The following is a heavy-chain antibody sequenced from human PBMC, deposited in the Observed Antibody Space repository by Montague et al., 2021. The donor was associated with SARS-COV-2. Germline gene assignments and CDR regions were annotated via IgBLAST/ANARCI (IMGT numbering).Heavy chain of an antibody. CDR1: GGSIGAYY. Sequence: SETLSLTCTASGGSIGAYYWSWIRQPPGKGLEWIGYIDNSGSTNHNPSLESRVTMSVDTSKNQFSLKLNSVTAADTAVYYCARHGGNDAFDIWGRGIMVTVSS. V-gene: IGHV4-59*01. CDR3: ARHGGNDAFDI. J-gene: IGHJ3*02. D-gene: IGHD4-23*01. CDR2: IDNSGST.